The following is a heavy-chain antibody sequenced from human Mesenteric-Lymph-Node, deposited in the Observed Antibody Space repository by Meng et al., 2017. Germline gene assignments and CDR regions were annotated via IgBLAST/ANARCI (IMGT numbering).Heavy chain of an antibody. CDR1: GGSISSINW. CDR2: IYYSGST. J-gene: IGHJ5*02. CDR3: ARVAAAGNEWFDP. V-gene: IGHV4-4*02. D-gene: IGHD6-13*01. Sequence: QVQLQQWGAGLLKPSETLSLTCAVSGGSISSINWWTWVRQPPGKGLEWIGEIYYSGSTNYNPSLKSRVTISVDKSKNQFSLKLSPVTAADTAVYYCARVAAAGNEWFDPWGQGTLVTVSS.